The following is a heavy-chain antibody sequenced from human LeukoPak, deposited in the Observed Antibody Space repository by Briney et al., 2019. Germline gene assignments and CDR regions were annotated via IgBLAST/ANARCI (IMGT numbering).Heavy chain of an antibody. J-gene: IGHJ4*02. CDR1: GITFNNSY. D-gene: IGHD5-12*01. CDR3: ATSGGHAKGFAF. CDR2: MYTGGSTI. V-gene: IGHV3-11*04. Sequence: GGSLRLSCAASGITFNNSYMSWIRQAPGKGLEWISFMYTGGSTIYYAVSGKCTFTISRDNAKISLHLQMNSPSAEDTAVYSCATSGGHAKGFAFWGQGTLVTVSS.